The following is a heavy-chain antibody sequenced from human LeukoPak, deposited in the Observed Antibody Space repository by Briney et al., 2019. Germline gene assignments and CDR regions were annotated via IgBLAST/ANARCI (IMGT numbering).Heavy chain of an antibody. V-gene: IGHV3-23*01. Sequence: PGGSLRLSCAASGFTFSIYAMNWVRQARGKGLEWVSAVSFSGGSTYYADSVEGRFTIYRDNSRNTLYLQMNSLRVEDTAVYYCAKSQPAAISWFDPWGQGTLVTVSS. CDR1: GFTFSIYA. CDR2: VSFSGGST. CDR3: AKSQPAAISWFDP. J-gene: IGHJ5*02. D-gene: IGHD2-2*02.